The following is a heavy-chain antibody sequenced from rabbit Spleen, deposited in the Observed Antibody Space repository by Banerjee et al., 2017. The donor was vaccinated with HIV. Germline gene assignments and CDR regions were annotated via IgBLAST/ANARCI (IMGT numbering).Heavy chain of an antibody. CDR3: ARDTSTSFSTYGMDL. J-gene: IGHJ6*01. CDR1: GFSFSSNYW. D-gene: IGHD1-1*01. CDR2: IAGSSSDFT. Sequence: QSLEESGGGLVKPGASLTLTCTASGFSFSSNYWICWVRQAPGKGLEWISCIAGSSSDFTYSATWAKGRFTCSKTSSTTVTLQMTSLTVADTATYFCARDTSTSFSTYGMDLWGQGTLVTVS. V-gene: IGHV1S40*01.